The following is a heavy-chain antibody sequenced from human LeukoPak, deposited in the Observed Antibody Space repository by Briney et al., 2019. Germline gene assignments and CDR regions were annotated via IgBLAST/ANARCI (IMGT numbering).Heavy chain of an antibody. CDR3: ARSSGTYHFDY. J-gene: IGHJ4*02. CDR1: GFTFSSYE. CDR2: ISGLGTTI. D-gene: IGHD1-26*01. Sequence: PGGSLRLSCAASGFTFSSYEMNWVRQAPGKGLEWVSYISGLGTTIYYADSVKGRFAISRDNAKNSLYLQMNSLRAEDTAVYYCARSSGTYHFDYWGQGTLVTVSS. V-gene: IGHV3-48*03.